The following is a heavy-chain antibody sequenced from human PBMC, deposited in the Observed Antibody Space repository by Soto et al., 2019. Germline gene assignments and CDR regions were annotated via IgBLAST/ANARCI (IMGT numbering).Heavy chain of an antibody. CDR3: ARGGGYCSGGSCYSTSPFDP. V-gene: IGHV1-69*13. CDR1: GGTFSSYS. J-gene: IGHJ5*02. CDR2: IIPIFGTA. D-gene: IGHD2-15*01. Sequence: SVKVSCKASGGTFSSYSISWVRQAPGQGLEWMGGIIPIFGTANYAQKFQGRVTITADESTSTAYMELSSLRSEDTAVYYCARGGGYCSGGSCYSTSPFDPWGQGTLVTVSS.